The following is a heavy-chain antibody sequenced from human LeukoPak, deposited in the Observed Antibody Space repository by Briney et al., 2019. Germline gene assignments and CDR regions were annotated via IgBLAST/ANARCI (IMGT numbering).Heavy chain of an antibody. CDR1: GFTFSSYG. CDR3: AKGRFTMVRGVIKGDWFDP. D-gene: IGHD3-10*01. V-gene: IGHV3-23*01. CDR2: ISGSGGST. J-gene: IGHJ5*02. Sequence: AGGSLRLSCAASGFTFSSYGMSWVRQAPGKGLEWVSAISGSGGSTYYADSVKGRFTISRDNSKNTLYLQMNSLRAEDTAVYYCAKGRFTMVRGVIKGDWFDPWGQGTLVTVSS.